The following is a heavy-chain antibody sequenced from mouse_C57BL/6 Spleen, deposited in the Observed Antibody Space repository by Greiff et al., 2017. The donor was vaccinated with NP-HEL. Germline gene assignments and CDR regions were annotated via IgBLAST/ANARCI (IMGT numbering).Heavy chain of an antibody. V-gene: IGHV3-6*01. Sequence: ESGPGLVKPSQSLSLTCSVTGYSITSGYYWNWIRQFPGNKLEWMGYISYDGSNNYNPSLKNRISITRDTSNNQFFLKLNSVTTEDTATYYCARVSSWEGDYWGQGTTLTVSS. CDR2: ISYDGSN. D-gene: IGHD4-1*01. J-gene: IGHJ2*01. CDR1: GYSITSGYY. CDR3: ARVSSWEGDY.